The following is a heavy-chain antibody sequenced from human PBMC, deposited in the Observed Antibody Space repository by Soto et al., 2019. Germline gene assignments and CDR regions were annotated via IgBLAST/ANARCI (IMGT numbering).Heavy chain of an antibody. J-gene: IGHJ4*02. D-gene: IGHD2-2*01. V-gene: IGHV4-34*01. CDR3: ARGIGYCSSINCYSSRRLRFDS. Sequence: QVQLQQWGAGLLKPSETLSLTCAVYGGSFSGYYWTWIRQSPEKGLEWIGEVNHSGTTYYNPSLKTRVTISVHTPKNVFTLKLSAVNAADTCVYYCARGIGYCSSINCYSSRRLRFDSWGQGTLVTVSS. CDR2: VNHSGTT. CDR1: GGSFSGYY.